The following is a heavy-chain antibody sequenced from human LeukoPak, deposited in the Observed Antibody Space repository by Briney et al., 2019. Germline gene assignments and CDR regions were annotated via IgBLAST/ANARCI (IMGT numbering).Heavy chain of an antibody. Sequence: ASVKVSCKASGYTFTGYYMHWVRQAPGQGLEWMGWINPNSGGTNYAQKFQGRVTMTRDTSISTAYMELSRLRSDDTAVYYCARDFTYDFWSGYYVDYWGQGTLVTVSS. CDR2: INPNSGGT. CDR1: GYTFTGYY. CDR3: ARDFTYDFWSGYYVDY. D-gene: IGHD3-3*01. J-gene: IGHJ4*02. V-gene: IGHV1-2*02.